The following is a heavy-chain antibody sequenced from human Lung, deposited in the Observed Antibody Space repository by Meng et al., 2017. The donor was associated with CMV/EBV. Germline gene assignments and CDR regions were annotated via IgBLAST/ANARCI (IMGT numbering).Heavy chain of an antibody. D-gene: IGHD6-19*01. J-gene: IGHJ4*02. CDR3: ARVRKAVVSPNYFDY. Sequence: GGSLRLSCAASGFTFSSYWMSWVRQAPGKGLEWVANIKQDGSEKYYVDSVKGRFTISRDNAKNSLYLQMNSLRAEDTAVYYCARVRKAVVSPNYFDYWGQGTRVTGAS. CDR2: IKQDGSEK. V-gene: IGHV3-7*01. CDR1: GFTFSSYW.